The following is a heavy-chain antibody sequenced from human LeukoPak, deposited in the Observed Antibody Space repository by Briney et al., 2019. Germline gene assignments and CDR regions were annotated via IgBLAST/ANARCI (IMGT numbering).Heavy chain of an antibody. CDR1: GFPFSTYA. Sequence: GGSLRLSCAASGFPFSTYAMSWVRQAPGKGLEWVSAISGSGGSTYYADSVKGRFTISRDNSKNTLYLQMNSLRAEDTAVYYCAKVPTKTFDYWGQGTLVTVPS. CDR2: ISGSGGST. J-gene: IGHJ4*02. CDR3: AKVPTKTFDY. V-gene: IGHV3-23*01.